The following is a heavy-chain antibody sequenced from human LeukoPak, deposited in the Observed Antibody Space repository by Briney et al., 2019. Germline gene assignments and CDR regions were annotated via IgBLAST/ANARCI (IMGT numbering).Heavy chain of an antibody. CDR2: ISSSSSTI. Sequence: PGGSLRLSCAASGFTFSSYSMNWVRQAPGKGLEWVSYISSSSSTIYYADSVKGRFTISRDNAKNSLYLQMNSLRAEDTAVYYCARVQVGSSWDGAFDIWGQGTMVTVSS. D-gene: IGHD6-13*01. CDR3: ARVQVGSSWDGAFDI. CDR1: GFTFSSYS. V-gene: IGHV3-48*04. J-gene: IGHJ3*02.